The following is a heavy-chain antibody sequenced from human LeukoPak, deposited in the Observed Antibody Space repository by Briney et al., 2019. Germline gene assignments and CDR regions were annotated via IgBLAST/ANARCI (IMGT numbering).Heavy chain of an antibody. CDR2: IHTSGFT. CDR1: GGSISSHY. Sequence: SETLSLTCTVSGGSISSHYWSWIRQPAGKGLEYIGRIHTSGFTNYNPSLKSRVTMSGDTSKNQFSLKLSSVTAADTAVYYCARDLGSNYVYDYWGQGSLVTVSS. CDR3: ARDLGSNYVYDY. D-gene: IGHD1-26*01. V-gene: IGHV4-4*07. J-gene: IGHJ4*02.